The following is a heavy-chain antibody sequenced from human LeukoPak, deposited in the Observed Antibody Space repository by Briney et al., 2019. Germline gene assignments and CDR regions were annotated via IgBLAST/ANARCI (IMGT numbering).Heavy chain of an antibody. CDR3: ARDPLDYGDYPFDY. D-gene: IGHD4-17*01. CDR1: GFTFSGYA. J-gene: IGHJ4*02. V-gene: IGHV3-30-3*01. CDR2: ISYDGSNK. Sequence: PGGSLRLSCAASGFTFSGYAMHWVRQAPGKGLEWVAVISYDGSNKYYADSVKGRFTISRDNAKNSLYLQMNSLRAEDTAVYYCARDPLDYGDYPFDYWGQGTLVTVSS.